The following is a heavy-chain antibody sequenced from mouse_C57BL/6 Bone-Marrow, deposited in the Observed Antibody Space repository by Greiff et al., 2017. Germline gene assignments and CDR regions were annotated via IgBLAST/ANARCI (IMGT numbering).Heavy chain of an antibody. J-gene: IGHJ2*01. V-gene: IGHV1-55*01. CDR1: GYTFTSYW. CDR2: IYPTSGRT. Sequence: QVQLQQPGAELVKPGASVKMSCTASGYTFTSYWITWVKQRPGQGLEWIGDIYPTSGRTNYNEKFKSKAILTVYTSSNTAYMQLSSLTSEYTAVFYCARSGPLGRSFDYWGQGTTLTVSS. CDR3: ARSGPLGRSFDY. D-gene: IGHD4-1*01.